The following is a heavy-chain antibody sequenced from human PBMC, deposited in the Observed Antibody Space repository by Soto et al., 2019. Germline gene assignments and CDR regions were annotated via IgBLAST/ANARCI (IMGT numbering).Heavy chain of an antibody. CDR1: GFTFSTYG. D-gene: IGHD2-21*02. V-gene: IGHV3-33*01. CDR3: ARAGPYCGSDCYPWAFDI. CDR2: IWYEGLNI. Sequence: QVQLVESGGGVVQPGTSLRLSCAASGFTFSTYGMHWVRQTPSKGLEWVAIIWYEGLNIYYADSVKGRFTISRDDSKNTVYLEMNSLRPGDTAVYYCARAGPYCGSDCYPWAFDIWGHGTVVTVSS. J-gene: IGHJ3*02.